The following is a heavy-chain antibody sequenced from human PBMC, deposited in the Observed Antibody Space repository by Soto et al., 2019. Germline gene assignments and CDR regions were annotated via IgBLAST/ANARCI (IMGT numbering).Heavy chain of an antibody. CDR3: STAYEAGFDP. V-gene: IGHV1-18*04. J-gene: IGHJ5*02. CDR1: YG. D-gene: IGHD5-12*01. Sequence: YGIRWIRQAPGQGLEWMGWIKPDNGDTNYAQKFQGRVTMTTDTSSNTSYMELRSLRSYDTAVDYCSTAYEAGFDPWGQGTLVSVSS. CDR2: IKPDNGDT.